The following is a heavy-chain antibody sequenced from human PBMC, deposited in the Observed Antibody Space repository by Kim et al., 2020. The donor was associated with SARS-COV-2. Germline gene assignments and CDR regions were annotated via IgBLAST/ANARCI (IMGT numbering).Heavy chain of an antibody. Sequence: ASVKVSCKASGYTFTSYGISWVRQAPGQGLEWMGWISAYNGNTNYAQKLQGRVTMTTDTSTSTAYMELRSLRSDDTAVYYCARKVGDIVVVVAATRDYYFDYWSQGTLVTVSS. CDR2: ISAYNGNT. CDR1: GYTFTSYG. D-gene: IGHD2-15*01. V-gene: IGHV1-18*04. CDR3: ARKVGDIVVVVAATRDYYFDY. J-gene: IGHJ4*02.